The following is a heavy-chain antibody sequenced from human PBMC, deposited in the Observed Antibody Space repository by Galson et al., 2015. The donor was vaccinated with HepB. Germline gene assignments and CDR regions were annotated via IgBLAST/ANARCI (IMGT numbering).Heavy chain of an antibody. CDR3: AREAYCGGDCYWARGAFDI. Sequence: SVKVSCKASGGTFSSYAISWVRQAPGQGLEWMGGIIPIFGTANYAQKFQGRVTITADESTSTAYMELSSLRSEDTAVYYCAREAYCGGDCYWARGAFDIWGQGTMVTVSS. CDR1: GGTFSSYA. D-gene: IGHD2-21*01. CDR2: IIPIFGTA. J-gene: IGHJ3*02. V-gene: IGHV1-69*13.